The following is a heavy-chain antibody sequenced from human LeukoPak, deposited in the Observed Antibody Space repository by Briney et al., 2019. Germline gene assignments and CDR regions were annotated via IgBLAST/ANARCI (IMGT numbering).Heavy chain of an antibody. J-gene: IGHJ4*02. CDR1: GYTFICYY. CDR2: INPTSGGT. CDR3: ARLVGLSTTASY. D-gene: IGHD5/OR15-5a*01. V-gene: IGHV1-2*02. Sequence: GASVKVSCKASGYTFICYYLHWGRQAPGQGLEWMGWINPTSGGTNYAQKFQDRVTMTRDTSINTAYMELSRLTSDDTAVYYCARLVGLSTTASYWGQGTLVIVSS.